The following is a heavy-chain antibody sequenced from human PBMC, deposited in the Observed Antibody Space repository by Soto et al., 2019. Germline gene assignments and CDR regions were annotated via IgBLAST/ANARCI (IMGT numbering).Heavy chain of an antibody. CDR2: SNSNSGNS. J-gene: IGHJ4*02. CDR3: VLIGVFDH. Sequence: GGSVKVYFKSSGYPFTSYNINWVRQAPGQGLEWVAGSNSNSGNSDHAQKFQGRLTVTRDTSISTAYMELSSLRSDDTAVYYCVLIGVFDHWGPGTMVTVSS. V-gene: IGHV1-8*01. D-gene: IGHD3-3*01. CDR1: GYPFTSYN.